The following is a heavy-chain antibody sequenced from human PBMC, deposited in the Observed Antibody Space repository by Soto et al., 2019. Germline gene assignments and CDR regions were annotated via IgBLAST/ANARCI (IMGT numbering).Heavy chain of an antibody. Sequence: QVQLVQSGAEVKKPGASVKVSCKASGYTFTSYYMHWVRQAPGQGLEWMGIINPSGGSTSYAQKFQGRVTMTRDTSTSTVYMELSSLRSEGTAVYYCAREIEGIAAARGSSGMDVWGQGTTVTVSS. D-gene: IGHD6-13*01. CDR2: INPSGGST. J-gene: IGHJ6*02. CDR1: GYTFTSYY. CDR3: AREIEGIAAARGSSGMDV. V-gene: IGHV1-46*01.